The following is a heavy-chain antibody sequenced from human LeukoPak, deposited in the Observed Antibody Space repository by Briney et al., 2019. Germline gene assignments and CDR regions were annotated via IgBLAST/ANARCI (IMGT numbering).Heavy chain of an antibody. CDR3: ARVSTIVVVPAASDWFDP. D-gene: IGHD2-2*01. CDR2: INHSGST. CDR1: GGSFSGYY. Sequence: SETLPLTCAVYGGSFSGYYWSWIRQPPGKGPEWIGEINHSGSTNYNPSLKSRVTISVDTSKNQFSLKLSSVTAAGTAVYYCARVSTIVVVPAASDWFDPWGQGTLVTVSS. J-gene: IGHJ5*02. V-gene: IGHV4-34*01.